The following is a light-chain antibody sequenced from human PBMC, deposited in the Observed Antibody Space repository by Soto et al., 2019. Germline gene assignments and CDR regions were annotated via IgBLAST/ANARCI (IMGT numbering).Light chain of an antibody. V-gene: IGLV3-1*01. Sequence: SYELTQPPSVSVSPGQTASITCSGDKLGHKYACWYQQKPGQSPVLVIYQDTNRPSGIPERFSGSNSGNTATLTISGTQAMDEADYYCQAWDSSTVLFGGGTKVTVL. CDR3: QAWDSSTVL. CDR1: KLGHKY. CDR2: QDT. J-gene: IGLJ2*01.